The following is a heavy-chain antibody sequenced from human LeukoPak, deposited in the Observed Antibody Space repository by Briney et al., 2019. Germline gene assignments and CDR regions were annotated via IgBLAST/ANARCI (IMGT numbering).Heavy chain of an antibody. CDR1: GYSLTELS. CDR2: FDTEDGES. V-gene: IGHV1-24*01. D-gene: IGHD6-19*01. J-gene: IGHJ3*02. Sequence: ASVKVSCKVSGYSLTELSMHWVRQAPGKGLESLGGFDTEDGESIYAQNFQGRVTMTDDTSSDTAYMELSSLTSEDTAVYYCTTGDDSAWSKDSFDMWGHGKMVTVSS. CDR3: TTGDDSAWSKDSFDM.